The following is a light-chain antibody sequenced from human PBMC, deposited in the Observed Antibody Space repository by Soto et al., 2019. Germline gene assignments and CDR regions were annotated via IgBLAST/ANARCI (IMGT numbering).Light chain of an antibody. Sequence: EIVLTQSPATLSLSPGERATLSCRASQSVNSYLAWYQHKPGQAPRLLIYGASNRATGIPARFSGSGSGTDFTLTISSLEPEDFAVYYCQQRSNWPPLTFGQGTRLEIK. J-gene: IGKJ5*01. V-gene: IGKV3-11*01. CDR3: QQRSNWPPLT. CDR1: QSVNSY. CDR2: GAS.